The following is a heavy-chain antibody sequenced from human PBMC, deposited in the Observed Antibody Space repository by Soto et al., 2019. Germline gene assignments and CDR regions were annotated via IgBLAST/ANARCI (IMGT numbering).Heavy chain of an antibody. D-gene: IGHD2-21*01. CDR2: ISYDGSDK. J-gene: IGHJ4*02. CDR3: CDCGHTNLDC. CDR1: RFTISGHA. Sequence: GGSLRLSCAASRFTISGHAMHWVRQAPGKGLEWLAVISYDGSDKFYGDSVKGRFTISRDNSKNTLFLQVNSLTTEDTAVYYCCDCGHTNLDCWGRGTLVTVSS. V-gene: IGHV3-30*03.